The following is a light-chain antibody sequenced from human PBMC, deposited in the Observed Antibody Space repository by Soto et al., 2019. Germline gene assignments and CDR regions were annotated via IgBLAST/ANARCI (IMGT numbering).Light chain of an antibody. Sequence: QSALTQPASVSGSRGQSITMSCTGTSSDVGGYNYVSWYQQHPGKAPKLMIYEVSNRPSGVSNRFSGSKSGNTASLTISGLQAEDEADYYCSSYTSTSAQVFGPGTKLTVL. CDR3: SSYTSTSAQV. CDR2: EVS. V-gene: IGLV2-14*01. J-gene: IGLJ1*01. CDR1: SSDVGGYNY.